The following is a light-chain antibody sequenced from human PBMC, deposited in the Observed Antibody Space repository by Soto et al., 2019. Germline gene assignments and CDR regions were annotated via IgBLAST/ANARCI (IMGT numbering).Light chain of an antibody. Sequence: DIQMTQSPSSLSASVGDRVTITCRASQSISSYLNWYQQKPGKAPKLLIYAASSLQSGVQSRFSGSGSGTDFNLSISSLQPEDVATYYYQQSYSTLWTFGQGTKVEIK. CDR3: QQSYSTLWT. CDR2: AAS. J-gene: IGKJ1*01. V-gene: IGKV1-39*01. CDR1: QSISSY.